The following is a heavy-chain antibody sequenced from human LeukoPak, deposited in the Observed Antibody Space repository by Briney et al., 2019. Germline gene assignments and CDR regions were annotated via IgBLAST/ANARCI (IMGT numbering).Heavy chain of an antibody. V-gene: IGHV4-61*02. D-gene: IGHD5-18*01. CDR1: GGSIRSGSYY. J-gene: IGHJ4*02. CDR2: IYISGST. CDR3: ARDLVDTVMSHLVLFDY. Sequence: SQTLSLTCTVSGGSIRSGSYYWSWIRQAAGKGLEWIGRIYISGSTKYNPSLKSLVTISVDTSKNQFSLKLSSVTAADTAVYYCARDLVDTVMSHLVLFDYWGQGTLVTVSS.